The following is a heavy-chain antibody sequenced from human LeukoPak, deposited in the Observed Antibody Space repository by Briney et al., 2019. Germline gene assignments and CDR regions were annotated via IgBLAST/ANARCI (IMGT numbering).Heavy chain of an antibody. Sequence: GGSLRLSCAASGFTFSSYAMSWVRQAPGTGLEWVSAISGSGASTYYADSVKGRFTISRDNAKNTLYLQMNSLRAEDTAVYYCARGGYYYDSSGQFDEYLHYWGQGTLVTVSS. D-gene: IGHD3-22*01. J-gene: IGHJ1*01. CDR1: GFTFSSYA. CDR2: ISGSGAST. CDR3: ARGGYYYDSSGQFDEYLHY. V-gene: IGHV3-23*01.